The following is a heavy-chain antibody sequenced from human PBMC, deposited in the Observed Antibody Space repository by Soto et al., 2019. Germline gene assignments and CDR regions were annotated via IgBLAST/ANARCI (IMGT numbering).Heavy chain of an antibody. J-gene: IGHJ6*02. CDR2: VIPLFNTP. CDR1: GGTFNTFA. D-gene: IGHD1-26*01. CDR3: GLASKWELLGYFYGMDV. Sequence: QVQLVQSGAEVKKPGSSAKVSCKASGGTFNTFAFTWVRQAPGQGFEWMGGVIPLFNTPDYAQKFQGRVTITAAESTSTVSLDLSGLSSDDTAVYFCGLASKWELLGYFYGMDVWGQGTTVIVSS. V-gene: IGHV1-69*01.